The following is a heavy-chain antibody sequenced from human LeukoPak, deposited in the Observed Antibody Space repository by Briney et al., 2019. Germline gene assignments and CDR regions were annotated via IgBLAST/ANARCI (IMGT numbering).Heavy chain of an antibody. CDR3: ARFDCSNGEYYRVGYFEQ. CDR1: GFTFSSYE. V-gene: IGHV3-48*03. D-gene: IGHD2-8*01. J-gene: IGHJ1*01. CDR2: ISSSGSTI. Sequence: GGSLRLSCAASGFTFSSYEMNWVRQAPGKGLEWVSYISSSGSTIYYADSVKGRFTISRDNAKNSLYLQMNSLRAEDTAVYYCARFDCSNGEYYRVGYFEQWGQGTLVTVSS.